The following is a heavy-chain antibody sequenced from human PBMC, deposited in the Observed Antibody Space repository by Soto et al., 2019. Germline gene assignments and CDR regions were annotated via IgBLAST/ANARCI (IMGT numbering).Heavy chain of an antibody. J-gene: IGHJ4*02. D-gene: IGHD6-13*01. V-gene: IGHV1-18*01. CDR2: ISAYNGNT. CDR1: GYTFTRDG. CDR3: ARGRGSSSWYDFDY. Sequence: ASVKGSCKASGYTFTRDGISWVRQAPGQGLEWMGWISAYNGNTNYAQKLQGRVTMTTDTSTSTAYMELRSLRSDDTAVYYWARGRGSSSWYDFDYWGQGTLVPVSS.